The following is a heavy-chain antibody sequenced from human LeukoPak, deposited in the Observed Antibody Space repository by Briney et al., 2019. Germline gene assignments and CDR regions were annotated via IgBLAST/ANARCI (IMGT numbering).Heavy chain of an antibody. CDR2: IYTSGST. Sequence: SQTLSLTCTVSGGSISSGSYYWSWIRQPAGKGLEWIGRIYTSGSTNYNPSLKSRVTISVDTSKNRFSPKLSSVTAADTAVYYCARDYYYGSGYYFDYWGQETLVTVSS. D-gene: IGHD3-10*01. CDR1: GGSISSGSYY. V-gene: IGHV4-61*02. J-gene: IGHJ4*02. CDR3: ARDYYYGSGYYFDY.